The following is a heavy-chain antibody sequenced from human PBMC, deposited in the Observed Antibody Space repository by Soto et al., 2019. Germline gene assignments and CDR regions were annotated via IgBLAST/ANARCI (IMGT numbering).Heavy chain of an antibody. CDR2: IYYSGST. V-gene: IGHV4-30-4*01. CDR3: ASAAYYFWSGYSPFDY. D-gene: IGHD3-3*01. J-gene: IGHJ4*02. CDR1: GGSISSGDYY. Sequence: SETLSLTCTVSGGSISSGDYYWSWIRQPPGKGLEWIGYIYYSGSTYYNPSLKSRVTISVDTSKNQFSLKLSSVTAADTAVYYCASAAYYFWSGYSPFDYWGQGTLVTVSS.